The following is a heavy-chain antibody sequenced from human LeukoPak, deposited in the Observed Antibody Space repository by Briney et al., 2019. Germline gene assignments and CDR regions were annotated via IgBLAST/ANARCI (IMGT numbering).Heavy chain of an antibody. J-gene: IGHJ6*03. CDR2: ISWDCGST. V-gene: IGHV3-43D*03. D-gene: IGHD2-2*01. Sequence: PGGSLRLSCAASVFTFVDYAMYWVRQAPGKGLEWVSLISWDCGSTYYADSVRGGFTISRDNAKNSLYLQMHSLRAEDTALYCCARGRCSTNTCRWGFYMDVWGKGTTVTVSS. CDR1: VFTFVDYA. CDR3: ARGRCSTNTCRWGFYMDV.